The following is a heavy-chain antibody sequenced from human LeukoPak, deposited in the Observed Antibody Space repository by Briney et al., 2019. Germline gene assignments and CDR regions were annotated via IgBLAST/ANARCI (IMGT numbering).Heavy chain of an antibody. D-gene: IGHD2-21*01. CDR3: ARDNGGDYWYSDI. Sequence: SETLSLTCAVSGYSISSGYYWGWIRQPPGKGLEWIGSIYHSGSTYYNPSLKSRVTISVDTSKNQFSLKLSSVTAADTAVYFCARDNGGDYWYSDIWGRGTLVTVSS. CDR1: GYSISSGYY. V-gene: IGHV4-38-2*02. CDR2: IYHSGST. J-gene: IGHJ2*01.